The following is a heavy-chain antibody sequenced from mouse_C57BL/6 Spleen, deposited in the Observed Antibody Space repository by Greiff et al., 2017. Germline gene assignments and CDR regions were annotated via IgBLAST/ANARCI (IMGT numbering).Heavy chain of an antibody. CDR3: TSLYYDYDGGFAY. CDR2: IDPETGGT. Sequence: LQESGAELVRPGASVTLSCKASGYTFTDYEMHWVKQTPVHGLEWIGAIDPETGGTAYNQKFKGKAILTADKSSSTAYMELRSLTSEDSAVYYCTSLYYDYDGGFAYWGQGTLVTVTA. CDR1: GYTFTDYE. J-gene: IGHJ3*01. V-gene: IGHV1-15*01. D-gene: IGHD2-4*01.